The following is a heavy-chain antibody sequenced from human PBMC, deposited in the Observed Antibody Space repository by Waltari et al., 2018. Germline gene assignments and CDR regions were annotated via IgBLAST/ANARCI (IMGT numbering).Heavy chain of an antibody. CDR1: GGSLSGDY. CDR3: ARGKVGYFQH. Sequence: VQLQQWGAGLLTPSETLSLTCAVYGGSLSGDYWSWFRQPPGKGLEWIGEIDQSGGTNYSPAFKSRVTISVDTSKMQFSLKLASVTAADTAVYYFARGKVGYFQHWGQGTLVSVSS. J-gene: IGHJ1*01. D-gene: IGHD6-13*01. V-gene: IGHV4-34*01. CDR2: IDQSGGT.